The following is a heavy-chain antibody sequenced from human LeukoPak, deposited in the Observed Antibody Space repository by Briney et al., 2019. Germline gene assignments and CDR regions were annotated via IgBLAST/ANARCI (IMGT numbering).Heavy chain of an antibody. Sequence: SETLSLTCAVYGGSFSGYYWSWIRQPPGKGLEWIGYIYYSGSTNYNPSLKSRVTISVDTSKNQFSLKLSSVTAADTAVYYCARRRGYSYGLDYWGQGTLVTVSS. D-gene: IGHD5-18*01. V-gene: IGHV4-59*01. CDR3: ARRRGYSYGLDY. CDR2: IYYSGST. J-gene: IGHJ4*02. CDR1: GGSFSGYY.